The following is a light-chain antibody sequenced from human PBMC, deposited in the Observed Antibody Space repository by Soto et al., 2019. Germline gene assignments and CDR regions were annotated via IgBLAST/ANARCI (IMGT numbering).Light chain of an antibody. CDR1: QSVNGN. Sequence: EIVMTQSPATLSVSPGERATLSCRASQSVNGNLAWYQQKPSQAPRLLIYGASTRATGIPARFSGSGSGTEFTLTISSLQSEDFAVYYCQQYNNWLITFGQGTRLEIK. CDR2: GAS. CDR3: QQYNNWLIT. J-gene: IGKJ5*01. V-gene: IGKV3-15*01.